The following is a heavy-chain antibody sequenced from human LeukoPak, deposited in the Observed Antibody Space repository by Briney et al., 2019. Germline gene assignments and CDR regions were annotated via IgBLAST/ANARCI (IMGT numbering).Heavy chain of an antibody. CDR3: ARAVSWGHFDY. CDR1: KFTFSTYW. V-gene: IGHV3-7*03. CDR2: IKADGSEK. J-gene: IGHJ4*02. Sequence: GGSLRLSCVASKFTFSTYWMTWVRQAPGKGLEWVASIKADGSEKKYVASVEGRFTISRDNAKNSVYLEMNRLRAKDMAVYYCARAVSWGHFDYWGQGTQVTVSS. D-gene: IGHD6-13*01.